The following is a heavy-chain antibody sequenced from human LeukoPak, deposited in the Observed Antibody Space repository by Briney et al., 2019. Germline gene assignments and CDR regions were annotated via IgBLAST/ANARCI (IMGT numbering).Heavy chain of an antibody. D-gene: IGHD3-10*01. J-gene: IGHJ4*02. CDR3: ARGTYWSPLDFDY. CDR1: GFTVANDR. V-gene: IGHV3-21*01. Sequence: GGSLRLSCAASGFTVANDRMSWVRQAPGKGLEWVSSLSSSSSSFIYYADSVKGRFTISRDNAKNSLYLQMNSLRAEDTAVYYCARGTYWSPLDFDYWGQGTLVTVSS. CDR2: LSSSSSSFI.